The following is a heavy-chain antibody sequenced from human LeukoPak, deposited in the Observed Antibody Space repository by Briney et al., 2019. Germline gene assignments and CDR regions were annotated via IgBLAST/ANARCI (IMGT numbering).Heavy chain of an antibody. V-gene: IGHV3-74*01. CDR2: INSDGSKT. J-gene: IGHJ4*02. Sequence: GGSLRLSCAASGFTFSNYWMYWVRQAPGKGLVWVSRINSDGSKTAYADPVKGRFTISRDNAKNTLYLQMNSLRAEDTAVYYCVRDSPGYGAYDFDWGQGTLVTVSS. CDR3: VRDSPGYGAYDFD. CDR1: GFTFSNYW. D-gene: IGHD5-12*01.